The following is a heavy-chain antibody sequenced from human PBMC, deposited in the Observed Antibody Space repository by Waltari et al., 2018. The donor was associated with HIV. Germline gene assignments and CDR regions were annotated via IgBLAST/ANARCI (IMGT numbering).Heavy chain of an antibody. V-gene: IGHV3-9*01. D-gene: IGHD3-10*01. Sequence: EVQLVESGGGLVQPGRSLRLSCVDSGFTFDDSALHWVRQAPGKGLEWVSGISWNSGSIGYADSVKGRFTISRDNAKNSLYLQMNSLRAEDTALYYCAKGTAEYYGSGRLGVWGQGTTVTVSS. CDR2: ISWNSGSI. CDR3: AKGTAEYYGSGRLGV. J-gene: IGHJ6*02. CDR1: GFTFDDSA.